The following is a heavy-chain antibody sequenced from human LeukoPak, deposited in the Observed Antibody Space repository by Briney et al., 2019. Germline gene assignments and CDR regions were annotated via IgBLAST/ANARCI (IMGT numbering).Heavy chain of an antibody. CDR2: ISSSSSYI. V-gene: IGHV3-21*01. CDR1: GFTFSSYG. D-gene: IGHD2-15*01. CDR3: ARENGVGYCSGGSCYSAASFDY. Sequence: GGSLRLSCAASGFTFSSYGMSWVRQAPGKGLEWVSSISSSSSYIYYADSVKGRFTISRDNAKNSLYLQMNSLRAEDTAVYYSARENGVGYCSGGSCYSAASFDYWGQGTLVTVSS. J-gene: IGHJ4*02.